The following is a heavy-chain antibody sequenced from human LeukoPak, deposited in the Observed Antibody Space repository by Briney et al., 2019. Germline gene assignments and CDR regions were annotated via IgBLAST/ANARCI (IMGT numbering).Heavy chain of an antibody. CDR1: GFSFSSYG. Sequence: PGGSLRLSCAGSGFSFSSYGMHWVRQAPGKGLEWMAFIRSDGSNKYYADSVKGRFTISRDNSKNTLYLQMNSLSADDTAVYYCARDKLRGSAGNYYYMDVWGKGTTVTVSS. D-gene: IGHD1-26*01. CDR2: IRSDGSNK. CDR3: ARDKLRGSAGNYYYMDV. V-gene: IGHV3-30*02. J-gene: IGHJ6*03.